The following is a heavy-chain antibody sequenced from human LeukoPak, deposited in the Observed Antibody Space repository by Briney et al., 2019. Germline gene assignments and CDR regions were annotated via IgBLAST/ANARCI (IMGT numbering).Heavy chain of an antibody. V-gene: IGHV4-39*01. CDR3: ARRSIDTYYYDSSGYAIPFFADY. J-gene: IGHJ4*02. Sequence: PSETMSLTCIVAAGSITSSSYYWGWIRQPPGKGREWIGSIYYSGSSYYNSSLKSRVTISVDTSKNQFSLKLSSVTAADTAVYYCARRSIDTYYYDSSGYAIPFFADYWGQGTLVTVSS. CDR2: IYYSGSS. D-gene: IGHD3-22*01. CDR1: AGSITSSSYY.